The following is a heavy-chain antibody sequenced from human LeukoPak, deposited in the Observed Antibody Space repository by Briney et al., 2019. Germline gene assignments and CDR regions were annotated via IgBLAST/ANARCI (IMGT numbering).Heavy chain of an antibody. CDR2: ICYSGST. V-gene: IGHV4-61*01. Sequence: PSETLSLTCPVSGGSVSSGSYYWKWIRQPPGKGLEWIAFICYSGSTNYSPSLKSRVTISVDTSKNQFSLKLSSVTAADTAVYYCARDCSSTSCYNAFDIWGQGTMVTVSS. CDR1: GGSVSSGSYY. CDR3: ARDCSSTSCYNAFDI. J-gene: IGHJ3*02. D-gene: IGHD2-2*02.